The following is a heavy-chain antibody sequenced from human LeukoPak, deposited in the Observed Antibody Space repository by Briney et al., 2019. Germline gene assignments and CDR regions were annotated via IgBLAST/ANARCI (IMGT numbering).Heavy chain of an antibody. CDR1: GFTFSSYA. V-gene: IGHV3-23*01. D-gene: IGHD3-22*01. Sequence: GGSLRLSCAASGFTFSSYAMSWVRQAPGKGLEWVSAISGSGGSTCYADSVKGRFTISRDNSKNTLYLQMNSLRAEDTAVYYCAKDGTYYYDSSGVDYWGQGPLVTVSS. CDR2: ISGSGGST. CDR3: AKDGTYYYDSSGVDY. J-gene: IGHJ4*02.